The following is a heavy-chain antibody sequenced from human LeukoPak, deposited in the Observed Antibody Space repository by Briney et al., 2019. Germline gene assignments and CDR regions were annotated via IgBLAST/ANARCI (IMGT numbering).Heavy chain of an antibody. V-gene: IGHV4-39*07. CDR3: ARAWGYCSSTSCRRGLLDY. J-gene: IGHJ4*02. CDR1: GGSISSSSYY. Sequence: SETLSLTCTVSGGSISSSSYYWGWIRQPPGKGLEWIGEINHSGSTNYNPSLKSRVTISVDTSKNQFSLKLSSVTAADTAVYYCARAWGYCSSTSCRRGLLDYWGQGTLVTVSS. CDR2: INHSGST. D-gene: IGHD2-2*01.